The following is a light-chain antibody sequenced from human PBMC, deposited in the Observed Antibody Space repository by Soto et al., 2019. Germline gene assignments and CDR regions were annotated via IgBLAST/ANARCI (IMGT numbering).Light chain of an antibody. CDR1: ESIRTW. CDR2: DAS. CDR3: QQYNNYPQT. Sequence: IQMAQSSSTLSASVGASVTITCRASESIRTWLAWYQHKPGKAPKFLIYDASTLESGVPPRFSGSGSGTEFALTISSLQPDDFATYYCQQYNNYPQTFGHGTKVDIK. V-gene: IGKV1-5*01. J-gene: IGKJ1*01.